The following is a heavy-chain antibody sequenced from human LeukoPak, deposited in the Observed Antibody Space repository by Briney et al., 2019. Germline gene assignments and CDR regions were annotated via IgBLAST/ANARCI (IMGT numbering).Heavy chain of an antibody. CDR1: GFTFGGYH. CDR3: ACGRDISVAGPGGYFDY. Sequence: PGGSLRLSCAASGFTFGGYHMNWIRQAPGKGLEWISYVSPGGHTVYFADSVKGRFTLSRDNAKNSLYLQMNSLTAEDTAVYFCACGRDISVAGPGGYFDYWGQGALVTVSS. J-gene: IGHJ4*02. V-gene: IGHV3-11*01. CDR2: VSPGGHTV. D-gene: IGHD6-19*01.